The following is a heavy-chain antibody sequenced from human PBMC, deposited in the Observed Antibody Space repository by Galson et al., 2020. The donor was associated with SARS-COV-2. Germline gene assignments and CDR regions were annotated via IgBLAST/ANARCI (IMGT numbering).Heavy chain of an antibody. V-gene: IGHV3-74*01. D-gene: IGHD2-8*02. J-gene: IGHJ6*02. CDR1: GFTFSSYW. CDR3: ARDLVVYANPDYYYYGMDV. CDR2: INSDGSST. Sequence: GGSLRLSCAASGFTFSSYWMHWVRQAPGKGLVWVSRINSDGSSTSYADSVKGRFTISRDNAKNTLYLQMNSLRAEDTAVYYCARDLVVYANPDYYYYGMDVWGQGTTVTVSS.